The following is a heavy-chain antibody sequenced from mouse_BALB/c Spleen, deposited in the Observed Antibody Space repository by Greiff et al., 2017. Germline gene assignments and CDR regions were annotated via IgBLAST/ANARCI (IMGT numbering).Heavy chain of an antibody. Sequence: LLQSGPELVKPGALVKISCKASGYTFTSYDINWVKQRPGQGLEWIGWILPGDGSTNYHAKFKGKATMTADKSTTTAYMQLSSLTSENSAVYYCAIQEAVRRGYFDVWGAGTTVTVSS. V-gene: IGHV1S33*01. CDR1: GYTFTSYD. CDR2: ILPGDGST. J-gene: IGHJ1*01. D-gene: IGHD1-1*01. CDR3: AIQEAVRRGYFDV.